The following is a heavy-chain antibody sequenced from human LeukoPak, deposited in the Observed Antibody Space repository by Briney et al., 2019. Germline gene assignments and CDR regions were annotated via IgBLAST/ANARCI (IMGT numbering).Heavy chain of an antibody. J-gene: IGHJ5*02. V-gene: IGHV4-39*07. CDR2: MYYSGNT. Sequence: SETLSLTCTVSGDSISSSSYYWGWIRQPPGKGMEWIGTMYYSGNTYYNPSLKSRVTISGDTSKNQFSLNLSSVTAADTAVYYCARDLGVVPAWGWFDPWGQGTLVTVSS. CDR3: ARDLGVVPAWGWFDP. CDR1: GDSISSSSYY. D-gene: IGHD2-2*01.